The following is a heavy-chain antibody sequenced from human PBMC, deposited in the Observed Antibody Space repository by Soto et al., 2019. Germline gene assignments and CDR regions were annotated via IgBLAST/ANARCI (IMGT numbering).Heavy chain of an antibody. D-gene: IGHD2-2*01. V-gene: IGHV4-30-2*01. CDR2: IYHSGST. J-gene: IGHJ3*02. CDR1: GGSISSGGYS. Sequence: PSETLSLTCAVSGGSISSGGYSWSWIRQPPGKGLEWIGYIYHSGSTYYNPSLKSRVTISVDRSKNQFSLKLSSVTAADTAVYYCARVPIGDCSSTSCHDDFDICGQGTMLTVSS. CDR3: ARVPIGDCSSTSCHDDFDI.